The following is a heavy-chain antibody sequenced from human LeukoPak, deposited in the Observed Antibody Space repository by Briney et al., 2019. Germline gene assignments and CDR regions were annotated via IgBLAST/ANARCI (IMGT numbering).Heavy chain of an antibody. CDR2: IIPILGIA. CDR1: GGTFSSYA. J-gene: IGHJ4*02. CDR3: ARDQSPSNYYDSSGYEPFDY. D-gene: IGHD3-22*01. V-gene: IGHV1-69*04. Sequence: SVKVSCKASGGTFSSYAISWVRQAPGQGLEWMGRIIPILGIANYAQKFQGRVTITADKSTSTAYMELSSLRSEDTAVYYCARDQSPSNYYDSSGYEPFDYWGQGTLVTVSS.